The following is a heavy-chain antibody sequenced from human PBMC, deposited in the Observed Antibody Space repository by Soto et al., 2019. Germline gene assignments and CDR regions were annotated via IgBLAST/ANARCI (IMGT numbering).Heavy chain of an antibody. Sequence: EVQLVESGGTLVQPGGSLRLSCAASGFTFSDHYMDWVRQPPGKGLEWVGRIRKRANSYTTEYAASVKGRFIISRDDSKSSLYLQMNSLKTEDTAVYYCARVVIVATSYYFDYWGQGTLVTVSS. CDR1: GFTFSDHY. CDR3: ARVVIVATSYYFDY. CDR2: IRKRANSYTT. J-gene: IGHJ4*02. D-gene: IGHD5-12*01. V-gene: IGHV3-72*01.